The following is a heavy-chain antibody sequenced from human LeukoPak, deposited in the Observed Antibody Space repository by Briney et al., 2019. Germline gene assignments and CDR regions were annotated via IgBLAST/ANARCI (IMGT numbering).Heavy chain of an antibody. CDR3: ARERGCSYGYQIDY. J-gene: IGHJ4*02. Sequence: SETLSLTCTVSGGSISSDYWSWIRQPPGKGLEWIGYIYYTGNTDYNPSLKSRLTISVDTSKNQFSLRLSSVTAADTAIYYCARERGCSYGYQIDYWGQGTLVTVSS. CDR2: IYYTGNT. D-gene: IGHD5-18*01. CDR1: GGSISSDY. V-gene: IGHV4-59*01.